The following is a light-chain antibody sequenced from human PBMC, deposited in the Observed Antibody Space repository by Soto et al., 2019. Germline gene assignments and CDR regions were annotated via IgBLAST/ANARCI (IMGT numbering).Light chain of an antibody. V-gene: IGKV3-20*01. CDR1: QSVSSSY. Sequence: EIVVTQSPGTLSLSPGERATLSCSASQSVSSSYLARYQQNPDQAPRLVIEGASSRATGIPDRLSGSGSGTDVSLTISRLWPEDFAVYYCHQYGSSRLWTLGQGTKVVIK. J-gene: IGKJ1*01. CDR3: HQYGSSRLWT. CDR2: GAS.